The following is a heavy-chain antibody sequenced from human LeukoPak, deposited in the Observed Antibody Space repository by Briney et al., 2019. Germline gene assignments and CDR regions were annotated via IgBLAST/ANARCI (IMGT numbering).Heavy chain of an antibody. CDR2: ISGSGDST. V-gene: IGHV3-23*01. J-gene: IGHJ4*02. CDR3: AKGRSGVSSAAINY. CDR1: GFTFSSYA. D-gene: IGHD2-2*01. Sequence: GGSPRLSCAASGFTFSSYAMSWVRQAPGKGLEWVSTISGSGDSTYYADSVKGRFTISRDNSKNTLHLQMNSLRAEDTAVYSCAKGRSGVSSAAINYWGRGTLVTVSS.